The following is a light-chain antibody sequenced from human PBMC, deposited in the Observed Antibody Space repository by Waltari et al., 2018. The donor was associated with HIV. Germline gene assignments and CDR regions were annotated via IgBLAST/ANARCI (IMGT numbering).Light chain of an antibody. Sequence: QAVLTQPPSVSGAPGLRVTISCTGSSSNIGAGYDVHWYQQLPGTAPNLLIYGTSNRPSGVPDRFSGSKSGTSASLAIAGLQAEDEAEYYCQSYDSSLSGSVFGGGTKLTVL. CDR2: GTS. CDR1: SSNIGAGYD. V-gene: IGLV1-40*01. J-gene: IGLJ2*01. CDR3: QSYDSSLSGSV.